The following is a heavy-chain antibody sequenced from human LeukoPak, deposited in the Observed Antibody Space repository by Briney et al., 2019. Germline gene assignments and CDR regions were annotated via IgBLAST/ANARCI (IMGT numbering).Heavy chain of an antibody. V-gene: IGHV1-18*01. D-gene: IGHD1-1*01. J-gene: IGHJ4*02. CDR1: GYTFTSYG. CDR2: ISAYNGNT. CDR3: ARDSRTGTPGDY. Sequence: GSVKVSCKASGYTFTSYGISWVRQAPGQGLEWMGWISAYNGNTNYAQKLQGRVTMTADTSTSTAYMELRSLRSDGTAVYYCARDSRTGTPGDYWGQGTLVTVSS.